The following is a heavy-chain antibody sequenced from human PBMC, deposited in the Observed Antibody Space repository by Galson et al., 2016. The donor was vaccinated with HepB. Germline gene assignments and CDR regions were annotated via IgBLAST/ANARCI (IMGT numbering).Heavy chain of an antibody. J-gene: IGHJ5*02. CDR3: AKDLQMTTAYNNWLDP. D-gene: IGHD4-17*01. V-gene: IGHV3-33*03. CDR1: GFTFSVYG. CDR2: IWYDGRSD. Sequence: SLRLSCAASGFTFSVYGMHWVRQAPGKGLEWVAVIWYDGRSDYYADSVKARFTISRDNSKNTLYLQMNNVRVEDTAVYYCAKDLQMTTAYNNWLDPWGQGTLVTVSS.